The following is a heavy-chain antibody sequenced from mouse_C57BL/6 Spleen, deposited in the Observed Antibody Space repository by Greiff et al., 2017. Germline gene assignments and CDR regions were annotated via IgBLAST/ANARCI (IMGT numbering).Heavy chain of an antibody. J-gene: IGHJ2*01. V-gene: IGHV1-50*01. D-gene: IGHD1-1*01. Sequence: QVQLQQSGAELVKPGASVKLSCKASGYTFTSYWMQWVKQRPGQGLEGIGEIDPSDSYTNYNQKFKGKATLTVDTSSSTAYMQLSSLTSEDSAVYYCARSITTVALDYWGQGTTRTVSS. CDR2: IDPSDSYT. CDR3: ARSITTVALDY. CDR1: GYTFTSYW.